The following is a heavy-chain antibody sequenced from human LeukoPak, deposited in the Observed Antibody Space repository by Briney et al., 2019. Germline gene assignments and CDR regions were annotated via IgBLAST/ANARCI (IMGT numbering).Heavy chain of an antibody. V-gene: IGHV3-64*05. CDR2: ISSNGATT. CDR3: VKIVLAGGYFDS. CDR1: GFTFSSYA. D-gene: IGHD4-23*01. J-gene: IGHJ4*02. Sequence: PGGSLRLSCSASGFTFSSYAMHWVRQAPGKGLEYVSAISSNGATTYYADSVKSRFTISRDNSKNTLYFQMSSLRPEDTAVYYCVKIVLAGGYFDSWGQGTLVTVSS.